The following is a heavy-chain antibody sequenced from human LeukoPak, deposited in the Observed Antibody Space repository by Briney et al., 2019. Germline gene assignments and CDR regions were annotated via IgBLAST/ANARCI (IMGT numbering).Heavy chain of an antibody. CDR1: GFTVSSNC. Sequence: GGSLRLSCAASGFTVSSNCMSWVRQAPGKGLEWVSIIYSGGNTYYADSVKGRFAISRDNSKNMLYLQLNSLRAEDTAVYYCARASSGYFQGFDYWGQGTLVTVSS. J-gene: IGHJ4*02. D-gene: IGHD3-22*01. CDR3: ARASSGYFQGFDY. V-gene: IGHV3-66*01. CDR2: IYSGGNT.